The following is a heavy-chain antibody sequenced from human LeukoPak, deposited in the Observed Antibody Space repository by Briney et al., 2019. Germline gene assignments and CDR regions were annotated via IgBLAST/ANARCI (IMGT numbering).Heavy chain of an antibody. Sequence: GGSLRLSCAASGFTVSSNYMSWVRQAPGKGLEWVSVIYSGGSTYYADSVKGRFTISRDNSKNTLYLQMNSLRAEDTAVYYCAVEMASPKYYFDYWGQGTLVTVSS. D-gene: IGHD5-24*01. J-gene: IGHJ4*02. CDR2: IYSGGST. CDR1: GFTVSSNY. CDR3: AVEMASPKYYFDY. V-gene: IGHV3-53*01.